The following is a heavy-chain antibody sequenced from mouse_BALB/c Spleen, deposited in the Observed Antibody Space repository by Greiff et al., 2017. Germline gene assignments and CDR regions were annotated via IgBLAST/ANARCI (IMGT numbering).Heavy chain of an antibody. CDR1: GFTFSDYY. V-gene: IGHV5-4*02. J-gene: IGHJ4*01. CDR2: ISAGGSYT. CDR3: ARADGNCLYHAMDD. D-gene: IGHD2-1*01. Sequence: EVKVVESGGGLVKPGGSLKLSCAASGFTFSDYYMHWVRQTPEKRLEWVATISAGGSYTYYPDSVQGRVTISRDNSKNNLYLQMSSLKSEDTAMYYCARADGNCLYHAMDDWGQGTSGTVSS.